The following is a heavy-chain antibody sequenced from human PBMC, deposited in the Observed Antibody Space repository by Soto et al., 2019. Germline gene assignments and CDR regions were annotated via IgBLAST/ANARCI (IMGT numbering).Heavy chain of an antibody. CDR2: ISYDGSNK. J-gene: IGHJ4*02. CDR3: ATWFGAFDY. V-gene: IGHV3-30*03. CDR1: GFTFSSYG. Sequence: QVQLVESGGGVVQPGRSLRLSCAASGFTFSSYGMHWVRQAPGKGLEWVAVISYDGSNKYYADSVKGRFTISRDNSKNPLSLQMTSLRAEDTAVYYCATWFGAFDYWGQGTLVTVSS. D-gene: IGHD3-10*01.